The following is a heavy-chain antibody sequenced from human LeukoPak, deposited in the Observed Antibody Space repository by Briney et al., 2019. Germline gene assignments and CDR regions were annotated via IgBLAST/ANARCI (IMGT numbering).Heavy chain of an antibody. CDR3: AKDRDGDFDY. Sequence: PGGSLRLSCAASGFTFSSYGMHWVRQAPGKGLEWVAVISYDGSNKYYADSVKGRFTISRDNSKNTLYLQMNSLRAEDTAVYYCAKDRDGDFDYWGRGTLVTVSS. CDR1: GFTFSSYG. D-gene: IGHD4-17*01. CDR2: ISYDGSNK. V-gene: IGHV3-30*18. J-gene: IGHJ4*02.